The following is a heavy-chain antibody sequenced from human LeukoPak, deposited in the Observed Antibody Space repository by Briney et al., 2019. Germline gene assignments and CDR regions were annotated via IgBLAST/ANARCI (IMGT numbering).Heavy chain of an antibody. D-gene: IGHD3-10*01. CDR1: GFTFSSYS. CDR2: ISSSSSYI. V-gene: IGHV3-21*01. Sequence: PGGSLRLSCAASGFTFSSYSMNWVRQAPGKGLEWVSSISSSSSYIYYADSVKGRFTISRDNAKNSLYLQMNSLRAEDTAVYYCARDLGINYYGSGSFDYWGQGTLVTVSS. CDR3: ARDLGINYYGSGSFDY. J-gene: IGHJ4*02.